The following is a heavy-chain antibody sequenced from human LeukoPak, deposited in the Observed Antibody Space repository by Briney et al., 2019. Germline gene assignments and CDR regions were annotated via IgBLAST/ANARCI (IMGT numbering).Heavy chain of an antibody. D-gene: IGHD1-26*01. CDR2: IYYSGIT. Sequence: SETLSLTCTVSGGSISTFYWSWIRQPPGKGLEWIGYIYYSGITNYNPSLKSRVPISVDTSKNQFSLKLSSVTAAETAVYYCARQGSGSRAAFDYLGQGTLVTVSS. CDR3: ARQGSGSRAAFDY. CDR1: GGSISTFY. V-gene: IGHV4-59*08. J-gene: IGHJ4*02.